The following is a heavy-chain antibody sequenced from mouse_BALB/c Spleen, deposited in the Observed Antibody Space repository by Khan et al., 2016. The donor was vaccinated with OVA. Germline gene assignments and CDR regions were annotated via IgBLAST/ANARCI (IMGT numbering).Heavy chain of an antibody. J-gene: IGHJ3*01. Sequence: QVQLQQSGAELVRPGTSVKVSCKASGYAFTNYLIEWVKQRPGQGLEWIGVINPGSGGTNYNEKFKDKATLTADKSSSTAYMQLSILTSDDAAVYFCTRRLLFWGQGTLVTVSA. CDR3: TRRLLF. D-gene: IGHD3-2*02. CDR2: INPGSGGT. V-gene: IGHV1-54*01. CDR1: GYAFTNYL.